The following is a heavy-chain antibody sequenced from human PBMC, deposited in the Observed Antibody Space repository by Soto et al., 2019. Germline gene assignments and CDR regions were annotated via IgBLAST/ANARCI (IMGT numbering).Heavy chain of an antibody. V-gene: IGHV1-18*01. CDR1: GYTFTSNG. CDR2: ISAYNGNT. CDR3: ARDSVLAAAVPEVDY. J-gene: IGHJ4*02. D-gene: IGHD6-13*01. Sequence: GASVKVTCKASGYTFTSNGISWVRQAPGQGLEWMGWISAYNGNTNYAQKLQGRVTMTTDTSTSTAYMELRSLRSDDTAVYYCARDSVLAAAVPEVDYWGQGTLVTVSS.